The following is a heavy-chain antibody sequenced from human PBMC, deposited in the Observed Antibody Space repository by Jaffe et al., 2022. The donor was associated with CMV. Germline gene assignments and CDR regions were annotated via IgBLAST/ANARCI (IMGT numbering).Heavy chain of an antibody. CDR3: AREVVGGTAFQH. CDR1: GYTFNSYY. V-gene: IGHV1-46*02. D-gene: IGHD1-26*01. Sequence: QVQVVQSGSEAKKPGASVQVSCKTSGYTFNSYYMHWVRQAPGQGLEWLGMINPGTSAARYAQKFQGRVTMTSDTSTSTVYMEMSSLRYEDTAVYYCAREVVGGTAFQHWGQGTLVTVSS. J-gene: IGHJ1*01. CDR2: INPGTSAA.